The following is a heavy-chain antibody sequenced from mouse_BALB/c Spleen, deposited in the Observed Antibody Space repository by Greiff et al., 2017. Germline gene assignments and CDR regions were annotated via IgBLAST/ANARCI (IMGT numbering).Heavy chain of an antibody. CDR1: GFTFSSYA. V-gene: IGHV5-9-3*01. Sequence: EVQLVESGGGLVKPGGSLKLSCAASGFTFSSYAMSWVRQTPEKRLEWVATISSGGSYTYYPDSVKGRFTISRDNAKNTLYLQMSSLRSEDTAMYYCARRTGDYAMDYWGQGTSVTVSS. J-gene: IGHJ4*01. CDR2: ISSGGSYT. CDR3: ARRTGDYAMDY.